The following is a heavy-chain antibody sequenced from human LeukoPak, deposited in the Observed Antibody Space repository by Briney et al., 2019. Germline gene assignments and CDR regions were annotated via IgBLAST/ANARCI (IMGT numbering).Heavy chain of an antibody. CDR1: GGTFSSYA. CDR2: IIPIFGTA. D-gene: IGHD6-13*01. CDR3: ARGQGGQQLRYGGVAFDI. J-gene: IGHJ3*02. V-gene: IGHV1-69*05. Sequence: SVKVSCKASGGTFSSYAISWVRQAPGQGLEWMGGIIPIFGTANYAQKFQGRVTITTDESTSTAYMELSSLRSEDTAVYYCARGQGGQQLRYGGVAFDIWGQGTMVTVSS.